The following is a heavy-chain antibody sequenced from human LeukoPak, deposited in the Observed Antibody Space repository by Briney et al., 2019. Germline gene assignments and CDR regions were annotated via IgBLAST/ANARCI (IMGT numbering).Heavy chain of an antibody. J-gene: IGHJ4*02. CDR1: GGSISSYY. V-gene: IGHV4-59*08. D-gene: IGHD1-14*01. CDR3: ARAREPLLYTYYFEY. Sequence: SETLSLTCSVSGGSISSYYWSWIRQPPGKGLEWIGYISYSGSTDYNPSLKSRVTMSSDTSKNQFSLKVTSVTAADTAVYYCARAREPLLYTYYFEYWGQGTLVTVSS. CDR2: ISYSGST.